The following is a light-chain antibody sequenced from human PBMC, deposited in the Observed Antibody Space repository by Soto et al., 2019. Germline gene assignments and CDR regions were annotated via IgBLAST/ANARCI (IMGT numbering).Light chain of an antibody. V-gene: IGKV3-15*01. J-gene: IGKJ1*01. Sequence: GMTNSPAAVSVSPGERVTLSCRASETVGSNLAWYQQKPGQSPRLLIHDASTRATGIPDRFSGSGSGTAFALTIRSLQSEDFAVYYCQHYNNWPPWTFGQGTKVDNK. CDR1: ETVGSN. CDR2: DAS. CDR3: QHYNNWPPWT.